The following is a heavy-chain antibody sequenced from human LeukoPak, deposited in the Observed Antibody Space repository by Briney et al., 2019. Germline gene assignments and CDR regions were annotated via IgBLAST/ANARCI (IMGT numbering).Heavy chain of an antibody. CDR2: ISISGSKT. Sequence: GGSLRLSCAASEFDFSSHAMTWVRQAPGKGLEWVSAISISGSKTYYADSVKGRFTISRDNSKNTLYLQMNSLRAEDAAVYYCANEIRPNDYWGQGTQVTVSS. CDR1: EFDFSSHA. D-gene: IGHD4-17*01. V-gene: IGHV3-23*01. J-gene: IGHJ4*02. CDR3: ANEIRPNDY.